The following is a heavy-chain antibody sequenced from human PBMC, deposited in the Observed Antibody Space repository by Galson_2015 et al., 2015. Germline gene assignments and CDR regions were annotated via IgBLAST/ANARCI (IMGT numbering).Heavy chain of an antibody. J-gene: IGHJ4*02. CDR1: GFTFGGYA. V-gene: IGHV3-49*03. D-gene: IGHD1-26*01. CDR2: IRSKAYGGTT. CDR3: TGGGRWADY. Sequence: SLRLSCATSGFTFGGYAMGWFRQAPGKGLEWVGFIRSKAYGGTTEYAASVKGRFTISRDDSKSIAFLQMNSLKTEDTAVYYCTGGGRWADYWGQGTLVTASS.